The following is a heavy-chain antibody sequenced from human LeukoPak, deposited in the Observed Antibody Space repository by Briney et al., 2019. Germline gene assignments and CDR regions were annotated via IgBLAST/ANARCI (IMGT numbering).Heavy chain of an antibody. CDR2: IDWDDDK. CDR1: GFSLSTSGMG. CDR3: ARRDGYGSGSFDY. D-gene: IGHD3-10*01. V-gene: IGHV2-70*01. J-gene: IGHJ4*02. Sequence: ESGPALVKPTQILTLTCTLSGFSLSTSGMGVSWIRQPPGKALEYLALIDWDDDKYYSTSLKTRLTISKDTSKNQVVLTMTNMDLVDTATYYCARRDGYGSGSFDYWGQGTLVTVSS.